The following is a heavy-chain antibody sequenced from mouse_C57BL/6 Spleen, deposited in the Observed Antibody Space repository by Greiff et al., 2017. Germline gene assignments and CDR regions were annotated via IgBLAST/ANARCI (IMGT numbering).Heavy chain of an antibody. CDR1: GYTFTSYW. J-gene: IGHJ4*01. CDR2: FDPNSGGT. V-gene: IGHV1-72*01. Sequence: QVQLQQPGAELVKPGASVKLSCKASGYTFTSYWMHWVKQRPGRSLEWIGRFDPNSGGTKYNEKFKSKATLTVDKPSSTVYMQLSSLTSDDSAVYYGARGGTFPYAMDYWGQGTSVTVSS. CDR3: ARGGTFPYAMDY. D-gene: IGHD3-3*01.